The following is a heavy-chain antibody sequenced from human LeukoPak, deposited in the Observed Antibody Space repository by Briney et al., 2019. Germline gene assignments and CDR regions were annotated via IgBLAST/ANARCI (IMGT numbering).Heavy chain of an antibody. V-gene: IGHV1-69*13. CDR2: IIPIFGTA. CDR3: ASFTLSAAGS. J-gene: IGHJ5*02. Sequence: SVKVSRKASGGTFSSYAISWVRQAPGQGLEWMGGIIPIFGTANYAQKFQGRVTITADESTSTAYMELSSLRSEDTAVYYCASFTLSAAGSWGQGTLVTVSS. CDR1: GGTFSSYA. D-gene: IGHD6-25*01.